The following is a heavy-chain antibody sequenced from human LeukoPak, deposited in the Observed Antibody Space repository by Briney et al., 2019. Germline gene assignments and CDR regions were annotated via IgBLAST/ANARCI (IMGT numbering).Heavy chain of an antibody. CDR1: GGTFISYA. J-gene: IGHJ4*02. Sequence: SVKVSCKASGGTFISYAISWVRQAPGQGLEWMGGIIPIFGTANYAQKFQGRVTITTDESTSTAYMELSSLRSEDTAVYYCARDGLYYGSGSYHAPFDYWGQGTLVTVSS. CDR3: ARDGLYYGSGSYHAPFDY. D-gene: IGHD3-10*01. CDR2: IIPIFGTA. V-gene: IGHV1-69*05.